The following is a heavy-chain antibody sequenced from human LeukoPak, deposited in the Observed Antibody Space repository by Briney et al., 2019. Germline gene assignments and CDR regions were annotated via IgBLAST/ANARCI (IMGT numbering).Heavy chain of an antibody. CDR2: INHSGST. CDR3: ARQNGSGSYFRYYYYYMDV. V-gene: IGHV4-34*01. CDR1: GGSFSGYY. J-gene: IGHJ6*03. Sequence: SETLSLTCAVYGGSFSGYYWSWIRQPPGKGLEWIGEINHSGSTNYNPSLKSRVTISVDTSKNQFSLKLSSVTAADTAVYYCARQNGSGSYFRYYYYYMDVWGKGTTVTVSS. D-gene: IGHD3-10*01.